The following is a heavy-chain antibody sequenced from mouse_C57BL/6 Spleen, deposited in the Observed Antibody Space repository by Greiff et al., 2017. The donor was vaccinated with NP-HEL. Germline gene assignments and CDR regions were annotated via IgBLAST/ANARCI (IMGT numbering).Heavy chain of an antibody. CDR2: ISYDGSN. V-gene: IGHV3-6*01. Sequence: EVQLQESGPGLVKPSQSLSLTCSVTGYSITSGYYWNWIRQFPGNKLEWMGYISYDGSNNYNPSLKNRISITRDTSKNQFFLKLNSVTTEDTATYYCARDKTGTPFAYWGQGTLVTVSA. J-gene: IGHJ3*01. D-gene: IGHD4-1*01. CDR1: GYSITSGYY. CDR3: ARDKTGTPFAY.